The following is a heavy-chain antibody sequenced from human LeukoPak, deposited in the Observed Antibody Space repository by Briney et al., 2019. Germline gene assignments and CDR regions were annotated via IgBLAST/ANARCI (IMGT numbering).Heavy chain of an antibody. D-gene: IGHD6-6*01. Sequence: GGSLRLSCAASGFTFSSYAMHWVRQAPGKGLEWVAVISYDGSNKYYADSVKGRFTISRDNSKNTLYLQMNSLRAEDTAVYYCARTPKRSEQLFPFFDFWGQGTLVTVSS. CDR1: GFTFSSYA. CDR2: ISYDGSNK. CDR3: ARTPKRSEQLFPFFDF. V-gene: IGHV3-30*01. J-gene: IGHJ4*02.